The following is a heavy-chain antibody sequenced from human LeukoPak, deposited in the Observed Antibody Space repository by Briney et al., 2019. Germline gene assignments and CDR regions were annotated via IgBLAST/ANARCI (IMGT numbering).Heavy chain of an antibody. D-gene: IGHD2-2*01. V-gene: IGHV4-59*01. J-gene: IGHJ3*02. CDR2: IYYSGST. Sequence: SETLSLTCTVSGGSISSYCWSWIRQPPGKGLEWIRYIYYSGSTNYNPSLKSRVTISVDTSKNQFSLKLSSVTAADTAVYYCATATLDCSSTSCYDAFDIWGQGTMVTVSS. CDR1: GGSISSYC. CDR3: ATATLDCSSTSCYDAFDI.